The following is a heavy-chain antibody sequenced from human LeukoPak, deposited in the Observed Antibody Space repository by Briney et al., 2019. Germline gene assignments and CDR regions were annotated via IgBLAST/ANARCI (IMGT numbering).Heavy chain of an antibody. CDR1: GGSVSSGSYY. D-gene: IGHD4-23*01. Sequence: SETLSLTCTVSGGSVSSGSYYWSWIRQPPGKGLEWIGYIYYSGSTNYNPSLKSRVTISVDTSKNQFSLKLSSVTAADTAVYYCARDYGGNSYNWFDPWGQGTLVTVSS. V-gene: IGHV4-61*01. CDR2: IYYSGST. CDR3: ARDYGGNSYNWFDP. J-gene: IGHJ5*02.